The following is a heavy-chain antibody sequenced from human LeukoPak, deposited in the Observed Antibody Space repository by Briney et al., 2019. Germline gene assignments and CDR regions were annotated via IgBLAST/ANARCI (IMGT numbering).Heavy chain of an antibody. V-gene: IGHV5-51*01. CDR1: GYSFTSYW. Sequence: GESLKISCKGSGYSFTSYWIGWVRQMPGKGLEWMGIIYPGDSDTRYSPSLQGQVTISADKSISTAYLQWSSLKASDTAMYYCARHKYSSSWYYYYYMDVWGKGTTVTVSS. CDR2: IYPGDSDT. J-gene: IGHJ6*03. CDR3: ARHKYSSSWYYYYYMDV. D-gene: IGHD6-13*01.